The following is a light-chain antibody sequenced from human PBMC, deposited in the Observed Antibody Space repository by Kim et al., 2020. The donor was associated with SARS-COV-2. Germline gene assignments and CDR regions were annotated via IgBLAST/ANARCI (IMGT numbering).Light chain of an antibody. J-gene: IGKJ1*01. V-gene: IGKV1-17*03. CDR3: QQHNSYPRT. Sequence: ASVGERVTITCRAGKCINNSLAWFQQKPGKVHKRLIYAASSLQSGVPSMFSGSGSGTEFTLTISSLQPEDFATYYCQQHNSYPRTFGKGTKVDIK. CDR1: KCINNS. CDR2: AAS.